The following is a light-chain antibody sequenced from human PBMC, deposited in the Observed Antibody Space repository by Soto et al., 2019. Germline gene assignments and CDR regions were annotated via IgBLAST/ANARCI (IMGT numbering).Light chain of an antibody. CDR3: AAWDDSLNGLL. V-gene: IGLV1-40*01. CDR2: SDN. J-gene: IGLJ3*02. Sequence: QSVLTQPPSVSGAPGQRVTMSCTGSSSNIGAGYHVHWYQQLPGTAPKLLIYSDNRRPSGVPDRFSGSKSGTSASLAISGLQSEDEAEYYCAAWDDSLNGLLFGGGTKLTVL. CDR1: SSNIGAGYH.